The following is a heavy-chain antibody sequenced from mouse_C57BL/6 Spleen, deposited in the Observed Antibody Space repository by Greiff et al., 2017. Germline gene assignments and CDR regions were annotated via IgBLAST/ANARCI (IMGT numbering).Heavy chain of an antibody. Sequence: EVKVEESGGGLVQPGGSMKLSCVASGFTFSNYWMNWVRQSPEKGLEWVAQIRLKSDNYATHYAESVKGRFTISRDDSKSSVYLQMNNLRAEDTGIYYCTAYYSSYAMDYWGQGTSVTVSS. CDR3: TAYYSSYAMDY. J-gene: IGHJ4*01. V-gene: IGHV6-3*01. CDR2: IRLKSDNYAT. CDR1: GFTFSNYW. D-gene: IGHD2-12*01.